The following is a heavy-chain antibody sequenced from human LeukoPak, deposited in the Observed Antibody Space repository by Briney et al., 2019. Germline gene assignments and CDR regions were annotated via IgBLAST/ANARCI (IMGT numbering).Heavy chain of an antibody. J-gene: IGHJ6*02. Sequence: GGSLRLSCTASGFTFSDYHMSWIRQAPGRGLEWVSYISSSGNPIHYADSVRGRFTISRDNAKNSLYLHMNSLRAEDAAVYYCARSTDGSGSYYYYGMEVWGQGTTVTVSS. CDR2: ISSSGNPI. V-gene: IGHV3-11*01. CDR3: ARSTDGSGSYYYYGMEV. D-gene: IGHD3-10*01. CDR1: GFTFSDYH.